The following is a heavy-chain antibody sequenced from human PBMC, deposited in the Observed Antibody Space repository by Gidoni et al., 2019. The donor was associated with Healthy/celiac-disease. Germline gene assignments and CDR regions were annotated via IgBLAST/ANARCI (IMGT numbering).Heavy chain of an antibody. J-gene: IGHJ4*02. CDR1: GFTVSSNY. V-gene: IGHV3-66*01. CDR2: IYSGGST. Sequence: EVQLVESGGGLVQPGGSLSLSCAASGFTVSSNYMSWVRQAPGKGLEWVSVIYSGGSTYYADSVKGRFTISRDNSKNTLYLQMNSLRAEDTAVYYCARDHSLRRWGYWGQGTLVTVSS. D-gene: IGHD3-16*01. CDR3: ARDHSLRRWGY.